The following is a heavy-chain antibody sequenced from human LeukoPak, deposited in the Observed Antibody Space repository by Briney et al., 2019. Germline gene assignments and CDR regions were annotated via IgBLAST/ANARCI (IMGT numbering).Heavy chain of an antibody. CDR3: ATTGYSSGWYGFDY. CDR2: INHSGST. D-gene: IGHD6-19*01. J-gene: IGHJ4*02. Sequence: SETLSLTCAVYGGSFSGYYWSWIRQPPGKGLEWIGEINHSGSTNYNPSLKSRVTISVDTSKNQFSLKLSSVTAADTAVYYCATTGYSSGWYGFDYWGQGTLVAVSS. CDR1: GGSFSGYY. V-gene: IGHV4-34*01.